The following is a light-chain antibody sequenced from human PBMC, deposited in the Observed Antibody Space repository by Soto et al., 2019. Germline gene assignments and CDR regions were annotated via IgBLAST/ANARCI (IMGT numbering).Light chain of an antibody. J-gene: IGKJ2*01. CDR1: QSVRSNY. CDR3: QHYGSSAYT. CDR2: GAS. Sequence: EFVLTQSPGTLSLSPGERATLSCRASQSVRSNYLAWYQQKPGQSPRLLIYGASNRATGIPDRFSGSGSGTAFTLTISRLEPEDSAVFYCQHYGSSAYTFGQGTTLEIK. V-gene: IGKV3-20*01.